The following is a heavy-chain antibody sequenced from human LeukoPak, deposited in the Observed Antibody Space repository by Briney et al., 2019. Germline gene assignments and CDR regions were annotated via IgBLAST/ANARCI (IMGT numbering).Heavy chain of an antibody. J-gene: IGHJ6*01. D-gene: IGHD3-9*01. CDR1: GFTFSSYG. CDR3: ARGMGGGIFACYYYYGNDG. V-gene: IGHV3-33*01. CDR2: IWYAGSNK. Sequence: GGSLRLSCAASGFTFSSYGMHWVRQAPGKGLEWVAVIWYAGSNKYYADSVKGRFTISRDNSKNTLYVQMNSLRAEDTAVYYCARGMGGGIFACYYYYGNDGWGQGTT.